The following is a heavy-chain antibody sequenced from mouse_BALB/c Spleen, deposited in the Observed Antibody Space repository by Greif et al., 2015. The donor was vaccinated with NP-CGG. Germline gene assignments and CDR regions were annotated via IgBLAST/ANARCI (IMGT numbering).Heavy chain of an antibody. CDR3: ARWDWYFDV. CDR2: IDPANGNT. V-gene: IGHV14-3*02. J-gene: IGHJ1*01. Sequence: EVQLQQSGAELVKPGTSVKLSCTASGFNIKDAYMHWVKQRPEQGLEWIGRIDPANGNTKYDPKFQGKATITADTSSNTAYLQLSSLTSEDTAVYYCARWDWYFDVWGAGTTVTVSS. CDR1: GFNIKDAY.